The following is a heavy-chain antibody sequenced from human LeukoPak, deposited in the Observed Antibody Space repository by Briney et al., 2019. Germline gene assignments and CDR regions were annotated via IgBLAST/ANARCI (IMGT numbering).Heavy chain of an antibody. CDR1: GFTFSSYA. CDR3: ARDKGAWVRGEEDLL. J-gene: IGHJ4*02. CDR2: ISSSSSYI. V-gene: IGHV3-21*01. Sequence: TGGSLRLSCAASGFTFSSYAMNWVRQAPGKGLEWVSSISSSSSYIYYADSVKGRFTISRDNAKNSLYLQMNSLRAEDTAVYYCARDKGAWVRGEEDLLWGQGTLVTVSS. D-gene: IGHD3-10*01.